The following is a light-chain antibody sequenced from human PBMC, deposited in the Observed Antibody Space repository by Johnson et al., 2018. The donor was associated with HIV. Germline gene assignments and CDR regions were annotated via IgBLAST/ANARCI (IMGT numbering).Light chain of an antibody. J-gene: IGLJ1*01. Sequence: HSVLTQPPSVSAAPGQKVTISCSGSSSNIGNNYVSWYQQLPGTAPKLLIYDNNKRPSGIPDRFSGSKSGTSATLGITGLQTGDEADYYCGTWDSSLCASYVFGTGTKVTVL. CDR2: DNN. CDR3: GTWDSSLCASYV. V-gene: IGLV1-51*01. CDR1: SSNIGNNY.